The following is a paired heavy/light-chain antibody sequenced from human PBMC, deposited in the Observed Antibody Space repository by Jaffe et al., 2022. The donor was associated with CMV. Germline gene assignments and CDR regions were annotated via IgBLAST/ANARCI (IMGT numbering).Light chain of an antibody. CDR3: QQLNSYPST. J-gene: IGKJ4*01. Sequence: IQLTQSPSSLSASVGDRVTVTCRASQGIGRYLAWYQQKPGKAPKLLIYAASTLQGGVPSRFSGSGSGTDFTLTISSLQPEDFATYYCQQLNSYPSTFGGGTKVELK. CDR1: QGIGRY. V-gene: IGKV1-9*01. CDR2: AAS.
Heavy chain of an antibody. Sequence: EVQVVESGGAVVQPGGSLRVSCAASGFTFDEYTMHWVRQAPGKGLEWVSLITWDGSSTFYADSVKGRFTISRDNSKNSLYLQLNSLTTDDTALYYCAKNSAGQGTYYYYYGMDVWGQGTTVTVSS. CDR2: ITWDGSST. CDR3: AKNSAGQGTYYYYYGMDV. D-gene: IGHD6-13*01. J-gene: IGHJ6*02. V-gene: IGHV3-43*01. CDR1: GFTFDEYT.